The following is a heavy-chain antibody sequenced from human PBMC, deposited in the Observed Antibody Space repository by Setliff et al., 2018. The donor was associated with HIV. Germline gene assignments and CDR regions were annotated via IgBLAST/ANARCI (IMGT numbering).Heavy chain of an antibody. Sequence: GGSLRLSCVASGFMFSDFGMHWVRQAPGKGLEWLAFAAFDGRNQIHAESVEGRVTISRDNAKNTLYLQLHSLRAEDAAVCYCAKSLSSGFALDALDFRGQGTKVTVSS. V-gene: IGHV3-30*02. CDR3: AKSLSSGFALDALDF. D-gene: IGHD3-22*01. CDR2: AAFDGRNQ. J-gene: IGHJ3*01. CDR1: GFMFSDFG.